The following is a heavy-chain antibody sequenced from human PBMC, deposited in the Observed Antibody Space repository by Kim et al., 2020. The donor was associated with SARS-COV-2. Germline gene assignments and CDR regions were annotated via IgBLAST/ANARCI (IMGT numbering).Heavy chain of an antibody. CDR2: ISGDGGST. CDR3: AKDMDLYSSSSSFDY. D-gene: IGHD6-6*01. CDR1: GFTFDDYA. Sequence: GGSLRLSCAASGFTFDDYAMHWVRQAPGKGLEWVSLISGDGGSTYYADSVKGRFTISRDNSKNSLYLQMNSLRTEDTALYYCAKDMDLYSSSSSFDYWGQGTLVTVSS. J-gene: IGHJ4*02. V-gene: IGHV3-43*02.